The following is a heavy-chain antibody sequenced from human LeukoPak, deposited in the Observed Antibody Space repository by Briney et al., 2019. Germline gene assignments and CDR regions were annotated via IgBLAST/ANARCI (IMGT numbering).Heavy chain of an antibody. D-gene: IGHD4-17*01. CDR1: VGSISSSTYY. Sequence: SSETLSLTCTVSVGSISSSTYYWGWIRQPPGKGLEWIGTIYYSGNTYYNPSLKSRVTISLDTSKSQFSLKLSSVTAADTAVYYCARLANDYGDLYFDYWGQGTLVTVSS. CDR3: ARLANDYGDLYFDY. CDR2: IYYSGNT. V-gene: IGHV4-39*01. J-gene: IGHJ4*02.